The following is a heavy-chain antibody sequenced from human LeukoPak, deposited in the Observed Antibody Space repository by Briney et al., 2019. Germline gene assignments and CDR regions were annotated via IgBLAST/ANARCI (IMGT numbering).Heavy chain of an antibody. CDR3: ATGGRRYYAD. CDR2: IKEDGSEK. CDR1: GFMISSNT. V-gene: IGHV3-7*01. J-gene: IGHJ4*02. Sequence: GGSLRLSCVVSGFMISSNTMTWVRQAPGKGLEWVANIKEDGSEKHYVDSVKGRSTISRDNAKNSLYLQMNSLRAEDTAVYYCATGGRRYYADWGQGTLVTVSS. D-gene: IGHD2/OR15-2a*01.